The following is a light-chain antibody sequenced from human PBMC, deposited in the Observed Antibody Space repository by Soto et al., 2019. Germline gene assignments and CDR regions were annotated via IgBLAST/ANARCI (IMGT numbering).Light chain of an antibody. V-gene: IGKV3-20*01. Sequence: EIVLTQSPGTLSLSPGERATLSCRASQSVSNNYLAWYQQKPGQAPRLLIYGASARASGVPARFSGSGSGTDFTLTINRLEPEDFALYYCQQYGSSPPTFGQGTKVDIK. CDR3: QQYGSSPPT. CDR1: QSVSNNY. J-gene: IGKJ1*01. CDR2: GAS.